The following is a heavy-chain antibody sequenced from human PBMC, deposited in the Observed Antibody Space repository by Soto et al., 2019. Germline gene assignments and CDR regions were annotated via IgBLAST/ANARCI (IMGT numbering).Heavy chain of an antibody. CDR1: GGSISSSSYY. CDR2: TYYSGST. CDR3: ARRDFMAEKGFDP. J-gene: IGHJ5*02. Sequence: SETLCLTCSVSGGSISSSSYYWGWIRQPPGKGLEWIGSTYYSGSTYYNPYLKSRVTISVDTSKNQFSLKLSSVTAADTAVYYGARRDFMAEKGFDPWGQGTMVTVS. V-gene: IGHV4-39*01.